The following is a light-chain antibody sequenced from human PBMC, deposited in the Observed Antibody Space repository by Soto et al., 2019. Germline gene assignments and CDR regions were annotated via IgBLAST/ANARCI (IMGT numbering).Light chain of an antibody. V-gene: IGKV3-15*01. Sequence: EIVMTQSPATLSVSPGERATLSCSASQSVSSNLAWYQQKPGQAPRLLIYGASTRAIGIPARFSGSGSGTEFTLTISSLQSEDFAVYYCQQYNNWPPWTFGQGTKVDIK. CDR2: GAS. J-gene: IGKJ1*01. CDR3: QQYNNWPPWT. CDR1: QSVSSN.